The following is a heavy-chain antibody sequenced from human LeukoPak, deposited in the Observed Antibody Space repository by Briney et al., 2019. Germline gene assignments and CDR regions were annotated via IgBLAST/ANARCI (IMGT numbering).Heavy chain of an antibody. J-gene: IGHJ6*02. CDR2: IYSGGST. CDR1: GFTVSSNY. V-gene: IGHV3-53*01. CDR3: ARDLASGLYGMDV. D-gene: IGHD3/OR15-3a*01. Sequence: PGGSLRLSCAASGFTVSSNYMSWVRQAPGKGLEWVSVIYSGGSTYYADSVKGRFTISRDNSKNTLYLQMNSLRAEDTAVYYCARDLASGLYGMDVWGQGTTVTVSS.